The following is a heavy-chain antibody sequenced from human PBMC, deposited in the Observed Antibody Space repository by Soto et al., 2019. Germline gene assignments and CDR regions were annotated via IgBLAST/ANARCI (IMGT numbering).Heavy chain of an antibody. CDR2: IWYDGSNK. J-gene: IGHJ4*02. CDR1: GFTFSSYD. D-gene: IGHD3-22*01. V-gene: IGHV3-33*01. CDR3: ARDLRIAVSSGYLGPGY. Sequence: GGSLRLSCAASGFTFSSYDMHWVRQAPGKGLEWVAIIWYDGSNKYYADSVKGRFTISRDNSKSTLYLQMNSLRAEDTAVYYCARDLRIAVSSGYLGPGYWGQGTLVTVSS.